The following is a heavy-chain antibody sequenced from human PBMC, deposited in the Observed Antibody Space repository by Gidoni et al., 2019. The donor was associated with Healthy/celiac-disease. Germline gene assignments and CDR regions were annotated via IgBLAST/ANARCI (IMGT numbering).Heavy chain of an antibody. J-gene: IGHJ2*01. Sequence: EVQLVESGGGLIQPGGSLRLSCAASGFTASSNDMSWVRQAPGKGLEWVSVIYSGGSTYYADSVKGRFTISRDNSKNTLYLQMNSLRAEDTAVYYCARGPPAYGDYFWYFDLWGRGTLVTVSS. CDR3: ARGPPAYGDYFWYFDL. CDR2: IYSGGST. CDR1: GFTASSND. V-gene: IGHV3-53*01. D-gene: IGHD4-17*01.